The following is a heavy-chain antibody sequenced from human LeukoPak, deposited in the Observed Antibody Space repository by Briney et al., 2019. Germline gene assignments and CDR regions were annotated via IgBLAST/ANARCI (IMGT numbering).Heavy chain of an antibody. V-gene: IGHV3-20*04. CDR3: ARDKGSGWSWASNDNWFDP. D-gene: IGHD6-19*01. CDR2: INWNGGST. J-gene: IGHJ5*02. Sequence: AGGSLRLSCAASGFTFDDYGMSWVRQAPGKGPEWVSGINWNGGSTGYADSVKGRFTISRDNAKNSLYLQMNSLRAEDTALYYCARDKGSGWSWASNDNWFDPWGQGTLVTVSS. CDR1: GFTFDDYG.